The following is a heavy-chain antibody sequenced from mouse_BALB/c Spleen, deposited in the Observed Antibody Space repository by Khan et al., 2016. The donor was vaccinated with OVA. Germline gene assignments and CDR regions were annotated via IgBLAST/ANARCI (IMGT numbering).Heavy chain of an antibody. CDR1: GYTFTSYD. CDR3: GRGGYGGIAY. V-gene: IGHV1-85*01. CDR2: MFPGDGST. J-gene: IGHJ3*01. Sequence: QVQLQQSGAELVKPGASVKLSCKASGYTFTSYDINWVRQRPEQGLEWIGWMFPGDGSTKYNENFKGKATLTTDKSSSTAYMQLSRLTSEDSGASCCGRGGYGGIAYWGQGAPVTVSA. D-gene: IGHD2-14*01.